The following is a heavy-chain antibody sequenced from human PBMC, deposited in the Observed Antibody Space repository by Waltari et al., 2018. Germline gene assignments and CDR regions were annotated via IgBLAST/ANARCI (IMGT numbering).Heavy chain of an antibody. V-gene: IGHV4-39*01. CDR3: AQHSSAAGYGEVAFDI. CDR2: IYYSGRT. D-gene: IGHD6-13*01. CDR1: GGSISSSSYY. Sequence: QLQLQESGPGLVKPSETLSLTCTVSGGSISSSSYYWGWIRQPPGKGLEWIGSIYYSGRTYYNPSRKSRVTISVDTSKNQFSLKLSSVTAADTAVYYCAQHSSAAGYGEVAFDIWGQGTMVTVSS. J-gene: IGHJ3*02.